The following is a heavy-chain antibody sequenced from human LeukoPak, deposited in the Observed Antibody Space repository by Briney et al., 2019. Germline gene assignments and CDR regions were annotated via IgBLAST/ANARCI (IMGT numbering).Heavy chain of an antibody. D-gene: IGHD4-17*01. J-gene: IGHJ5*02. CDR3: ARGCYGDYERSWFDP. CDR1: GFTFDDYG. V-gene: IGHV3-20*04. CDR2: INWNGGST. Sequence: GGSLRLSCAASGFTFDDYGMSWVRLAPGKGLEWVSGINWNGGSTGYADSVKGRFTISRDNAKNSLYLQMNSLRAEDTALYYCARGCYGDYERSWFDPWGQGTLVTVSS.